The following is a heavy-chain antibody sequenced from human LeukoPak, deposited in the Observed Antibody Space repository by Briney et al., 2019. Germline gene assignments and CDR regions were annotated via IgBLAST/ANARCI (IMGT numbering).Heavy chain of an antibody. V-gene: IGHV1-2*02. D-gene: IGHD1-14*01. CDR2: INPNSGET. Sequence: ASVRVSCKTSGYTCTDYYIHWVRQAPGQGLEWMGWINPNSGETNSAQKLQGRVTMTGDTSISTAYMELRRVTADDTAVYYCARDRDHSNPERGFDYWGQGTLVTVSS. CDR3: ARDRDHSNPERGFDY. J-gene: IGHJ4*02. CDR1: GYTCTDYY.